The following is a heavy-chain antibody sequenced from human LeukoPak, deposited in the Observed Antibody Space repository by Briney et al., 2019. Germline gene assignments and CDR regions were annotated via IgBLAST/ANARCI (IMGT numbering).Heavy chain of an antibody. D-gene: IGHD1-7*01. CDR1: GGSINSYY. J-gene: IGHJ3*02. Sequence: PSETLSLTCTVSGGSINSYYWSWIRQPAGKGLEWIGRIYTSGTTNQNPSLKSRVTMSVGPSKNQFSLKLSSVTAADTAVYYCARVSSGNWNCTFDIWGQGTMVTVSS. V-gene: IGHV4-4*07. CDR3: ARVSSGNWNCTFDI. CDR2: IYTSGTT.